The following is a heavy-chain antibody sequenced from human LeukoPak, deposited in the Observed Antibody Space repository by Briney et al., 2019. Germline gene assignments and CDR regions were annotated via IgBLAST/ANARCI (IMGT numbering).Heavy chain of an antibody. V-gene: IGHV3-53*01. D-gene: IGHD3-22*01. J-gene: IGHJ5*02. CDR3: ANGSSFISGYSYNWFDP. CDR1: GFTVRTTY. CDR2: IYSGGDT. Sequence: GGSLRLSCAASGFTVRTTYMSWVRQAPGKGLEWVSFIYSGGDTYYADSVKGRFTISRDNSKNTLYLQMDSLRVEDTAVYYCANGSSFISGYSYNWFDPWGQGTQATVSS.